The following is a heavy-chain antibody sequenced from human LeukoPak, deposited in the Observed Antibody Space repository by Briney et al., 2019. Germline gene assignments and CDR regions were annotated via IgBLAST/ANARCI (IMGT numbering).Heavy chain of an antibody. Sequence: PGGSLRLSCAASGFTFSSYGMSWVRQAPGKGLEWVSAISGSGGSTYYADSVKGRFTISRDNSKNTLYLQMNSLRAEDTAVYYCAKDRLVSSWYSGGQGFDPWGQGTLVTVSS. CDR2: ISGSGGST. CDR1: GFTFSSYG. V-gene: IGHV3-23*01. CDR3: AKDRLVSSWYSGGQGFDP. D-gene: IGHD6-13*01. J-gene: IGHJ5*02.